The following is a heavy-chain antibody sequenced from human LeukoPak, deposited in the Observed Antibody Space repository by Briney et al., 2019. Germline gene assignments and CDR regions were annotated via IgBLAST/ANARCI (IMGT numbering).Heavy chain of an antibody. D-gene: IGHD3-16*02. CDR2: ISGSGGST. CDR1: GFTFSSFA. CDR3: ARDIELST. V-gene: IGHV3-23*01. Sequence: GGSLRLSCAASGFTFSSFATSWVRQAPGKGLEWVSAISGSGGSTYYADSVKGRFTISRDNSKDTLYLQMNSLRAEDTAIYYCARDIELSTWGLGTMVTVSS. J-gene: IGHJ3*01.